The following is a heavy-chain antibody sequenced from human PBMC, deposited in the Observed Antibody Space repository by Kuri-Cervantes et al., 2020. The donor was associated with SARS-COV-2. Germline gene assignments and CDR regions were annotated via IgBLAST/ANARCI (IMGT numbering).Heavy chain of an antibody. CDR1: GFTFSDYY. V-gene: IGHV3-11*06. Sequence: GESLKISCEASGFTFSDYYMSWIRQAPGKGLEWIAYISSSGSYSQSADSVEGRFTVSRDNAKNSLYLQMNSLRVEDTAVYYCARDCSSPYRYYYYYYMDVWGKGTTVTDSS. CDR3: ARDCSSPYRYYYYYYMDV. D-gene: IGHD6-13*01. CDR2: ISSSGSYS. J-gene: IGHJ6*03.